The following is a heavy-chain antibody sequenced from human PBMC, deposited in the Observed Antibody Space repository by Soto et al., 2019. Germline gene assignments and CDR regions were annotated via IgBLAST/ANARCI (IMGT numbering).Heavy chain of an antibody. CDR2: ISSSGSTI. D-gene: IGHD3-3*01. Sequence: GGSLRLSCAASGLTFSDYYMSWIRQAPGKGLEWVSYISSSGSTIYYADSVKGRFTISRDNAKNSLYLQMNSLRAEDTAVYYCARDGVGTWSGPWGDAFDIWGQGTMVTVSS. CDR1: GLTFSDYY. J-gene: IGHJ3*02. CDR3: ARDGVGTWSGPWGDAFDI. V-gene: IGHV3-11*01.